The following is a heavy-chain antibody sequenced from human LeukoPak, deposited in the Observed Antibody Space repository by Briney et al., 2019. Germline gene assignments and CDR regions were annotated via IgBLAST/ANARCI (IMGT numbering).Heavy chain of an antibody. CDR3: VRHSLRLTDSNFDY. V-gene: IGHV4-59*08. D-gene: IGHD5-12*01. Sequence: TSETLSLTCTVSGGSVSGYYWSWIRQPPGKGLEWIGYVYYNGATHYNPSLKSRLTISVDTSKNQFSLKLSSVTAADTAVYYCVRHSLRLTDSNFDYWGPGELVTVSS. J-gene: IGHJ4*02. CDR2: VYYNGAT. CDR1: GGSVSGYY.